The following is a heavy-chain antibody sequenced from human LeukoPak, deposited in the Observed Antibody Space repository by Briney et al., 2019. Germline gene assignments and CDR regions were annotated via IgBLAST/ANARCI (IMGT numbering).Heavy chain of an antibody. CDR2: ISGSGGST. Sequence: PGGSLRLSCAASGFTFSSYAMSWVRQAPGKGLEWVSAISGSGGSTYYADSVKGRFTISRDNSKNTLYLQMVSLRGEDTAVYYCAKVIDSSTYYFDYWGQGTLVTVSS. J-gene: IGHJ4*02. D-gene: IGHD2/OR15-2a*01. V-gene: IGHV3-23*01. CDR3: AKVIDSSTYYFDY. CDR1: GFTFSSYA.